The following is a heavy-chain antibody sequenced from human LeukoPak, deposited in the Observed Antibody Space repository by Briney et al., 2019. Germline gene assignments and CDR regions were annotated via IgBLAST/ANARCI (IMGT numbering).Heavy chain of an antibody. CDR1: GFIVSSKY. V-gene: IGHV3-53*01. CDR2: IHDGDGT. D-gene: IGHD1-26*01. CDR3: ARLATSTGSYVDY. J-gene: IGHJ4*02. Sequence: GGSPRLSCAVSGFIVSSKYMSWVRQAPGKGLEWLSVIHDGDGTYYADSVKARFTISRDNSKNTLYLQMNSLRAEDTAVYYCARLATSTGSYVDYWGQGTLVTVSS.